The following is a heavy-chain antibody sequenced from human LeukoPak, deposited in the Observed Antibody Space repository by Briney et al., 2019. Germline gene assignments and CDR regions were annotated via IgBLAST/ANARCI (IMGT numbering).Heavy chain of an antibody. CDR2: ISSSSSYI. CDR3: ARDSVLYYDSSGLDY. D-gene: IGHD3-22*01. J-gene: IGHJ4*02. Sequence: GGSLRLSCAASGFTFSSYSMNWVRQAPGKGLEWVSSISSSSSYIYYADSVKGRFTISRDNAKNSLYLQMNSLRAEDTAVYYCARDSVLYYDSSGLDYWGKGTLVTVSS. CDR1: GFTFSSYS. V-gene: IGHV3-21*01.